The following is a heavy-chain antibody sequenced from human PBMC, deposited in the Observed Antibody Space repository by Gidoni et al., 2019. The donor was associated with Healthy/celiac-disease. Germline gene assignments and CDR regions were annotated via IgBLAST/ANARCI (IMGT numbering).Heavy chain of an antibody. D-gene: IGHD3-10*01. CDR3: ARVGVADFAFDI. CDR1: GGSISSYY. Sequence: QVQLQESGPGLVKPSETLSLTCTVSGGSISSYYWSWIRQPPGKGLAWIGYIYYSGSTNYNPSLKSRVTISVDTSKNQFSLKLSSVTAADTAVYYCARVGVADFAFDIWGQGTMVTVSS. CDR2: IYYSGST. J-gene: IGHJ3*02. V-gene: IGHV4-59*01.